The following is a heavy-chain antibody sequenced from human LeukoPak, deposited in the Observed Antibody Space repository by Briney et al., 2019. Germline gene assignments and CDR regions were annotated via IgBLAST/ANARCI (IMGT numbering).Heavy chain of an antibody. D-gene: IGHD4-17*01. CDR2: IYPGDSDT. CDR1: GYSFSTYW. CDR3: ARPSYGDSSLDF. J-gene: IGHJ4*02. Sequence: HGESLKISCKGSGYSFSTYWIAWVRQMPGKGLEWMGIIYPGDSDTRYSPSFQGQVAISADKSINTAYLQWSSLKASDTATYYCARPSYGDSSLDFWGQGTLVTVSS. V-gene: IGHV5-51*01.